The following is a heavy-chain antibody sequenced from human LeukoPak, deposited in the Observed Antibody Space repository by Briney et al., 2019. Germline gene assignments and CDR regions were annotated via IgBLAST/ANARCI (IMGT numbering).Heavy chain of an antibody. CDR2: INHSGST. Sequence: KSSETLSLTCAVYGGSFSGYYWSWIRQPPGKGLEWIGEINHSGSTNYNPSLKSRVTISVDTSKNQFSLKLSSVTAADTAVYYCARARYDFWSGYYTGIGYWGQGILVTVSS. J-gene: IGHJ4*02. V-gene: IGHV4-34*01. CDR1: GGSFSGYY. D-gene: IGHD3-3*01. CDR3: ARARYDFWSGYYTGIGY.